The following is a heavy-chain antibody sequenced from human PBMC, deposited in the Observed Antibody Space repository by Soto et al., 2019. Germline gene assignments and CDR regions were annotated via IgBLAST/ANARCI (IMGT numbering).Heavy chain of an antibody. Sequence: QVQLVESGGGVVQPGRSLRLSCAASGFTFSSYAMHWVRQAPGKGLEWVAVISYDGSNKYYADSVKGRFTISRDNSKNTLYLQMNSLRAEDTAVYYCARDLGGGGYPCAWGQGTLVTVSS. CDR3: ARDLGGGGYPCA. J-gene: IGHJ5*02. V-gene: IGHV3-30-3*01. D-gene: IGHD2-15*01. CDR2: ISYDGSNK. CDR1: GFTFSSYA.